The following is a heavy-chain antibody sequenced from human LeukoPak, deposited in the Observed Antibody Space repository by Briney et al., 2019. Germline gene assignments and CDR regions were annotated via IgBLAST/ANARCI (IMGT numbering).Heavy chain of an antibody. CDR2: INHSGST. Sequence: SETLSLTCAVYGGSFSGYYWSWIRQPPGKGLEWIGEINHSGSTNYNPSLKSRVTISVDTSKNQFSLKLSSVTAADTAVYYCARGETPEGAFDIWGQGTMVTVSS. CDR3: ARGETPEGAFDI. D-gene: IGHD2-15*01. J-gene: IGHJ3*02. CDR1: GGSFSGYY. V-gene: IGHV4-34*01.